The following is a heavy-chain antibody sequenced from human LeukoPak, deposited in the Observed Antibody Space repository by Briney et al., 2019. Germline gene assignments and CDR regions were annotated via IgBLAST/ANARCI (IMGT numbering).Heavy chain of an antibody. CDR2: INWNGGST. CDR1: GFTFDDYG. V-gene: IGHV3-20*04. J-gene: IGHJ3*02. D-gene: IGHD4-17*01. Sequence: PGGSLRLSCAASGFTFDDYGMSWVRQAPGKGLEWVPGINWNGGSTGYADSVKGRFTISRDSAKNSLYLQMNSLRAEDTALYYCARDHTTGGAFDIWGQGTMVTVSS. CDR3: ARDHTTGGAFDI.